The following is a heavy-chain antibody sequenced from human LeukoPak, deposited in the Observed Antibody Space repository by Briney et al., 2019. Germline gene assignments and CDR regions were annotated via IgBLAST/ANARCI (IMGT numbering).Heavy chain of an antibody. CDR1: GGSISTSGYC. V-gene: IGHV4-39*07. D-gene: IGHD3-22*01. CDR3: ARVSPDYDSSGYYRS. CDR2: IYYSGST. Sequence: SETLSLTCTVSGGSISTSGYCWGWIRQPPGKGLEWIGNIYYSGSTYYNPSLKSRVTISVDTSKNQFSLKLSSVTAADTAVYYCARVSPDYDSSGYYRSWGQGTLVTVSS. J-gene: IGHJ5*02.